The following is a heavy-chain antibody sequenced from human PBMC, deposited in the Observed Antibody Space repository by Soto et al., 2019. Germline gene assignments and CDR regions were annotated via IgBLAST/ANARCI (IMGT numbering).Heavy chain of an antibody. Sequence: GGSLRLSCAASGFTFSSYAMHWVRQAPGKGLEWVAVISYDGSNKYYADSVKGRFTISRDNSKNTLYLQMNSLRAEDTAVYYCARDWEVAAPGNYYYYGMDVWGQGTTVTVSS. CDR1: GFTFSSYA. CDR2: ISYDGSNK. J-gene: IGHJ6*02. D-gene: IGHD2-15*01. V-gene: IGHV3-30-3*01. CDR3: ARDWEVAAPGNYYYYGMDV.